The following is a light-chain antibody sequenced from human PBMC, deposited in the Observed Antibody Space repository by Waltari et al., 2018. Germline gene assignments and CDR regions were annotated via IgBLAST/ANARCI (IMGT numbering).Light chain of an antibody. Sequence: EIVLTQSPATLSLSPGERATLSCRASQSVGSYLAWYQHRPGQAPSLLIYDASTRATGIPARFSGSGSGTDFTLTISSLEPEDFAVYYCQQRTNWPSLTFGGGTRWRSN. J-gene: IGKJ4*01. CDR2: DAS. CDR1: QSVGSY. V-gene: IGKV3-11*01. CDR3: QQRTNWPSLT.